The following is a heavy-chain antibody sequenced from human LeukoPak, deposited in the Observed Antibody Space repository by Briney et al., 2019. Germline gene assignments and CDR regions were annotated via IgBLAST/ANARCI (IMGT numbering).Heavy chain of an antibody. CDR1: GFTFDDYA. CDR3: AKDPITGYSYGYYGY. CDR2: ISWNSGSI. V-gene: IGHV3-9*01. D-gene: IGHD5-18*01. J-gene: IGHJ4*02. Sequence: GGSLRLSYAASGFTFDDYAMHWVRQAPGKGLEWVSGISWNSGSIGYADSVKGRFTISRDNAKNSLYLQMNSLRAEDTAVYYCAKDPITGYSYGYYGYWGQGTLVTVSS.